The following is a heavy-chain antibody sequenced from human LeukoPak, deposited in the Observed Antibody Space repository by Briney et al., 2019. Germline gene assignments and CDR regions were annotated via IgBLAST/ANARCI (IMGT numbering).Heavy chain of an antibody. J-gene: IGHJ6*02. CDR2: MNPNSGNT. D-gene: IGHD3-10*01. V-gene: IGHV1-8*01. CDR3: ASRYYYGSGSSTHYYGMDV. Sequence: ASVKVSCKASGYTFTSYDINWVRQATGQGLEWMGWMNPNSGNTGYAQKFQGKVTMTRNTSISTAYMELSSLRSEDTAVYYCASRYYYGSGSSTHYYGMDVWGQETTVTVSS. CDR1: GYTFTSYD.